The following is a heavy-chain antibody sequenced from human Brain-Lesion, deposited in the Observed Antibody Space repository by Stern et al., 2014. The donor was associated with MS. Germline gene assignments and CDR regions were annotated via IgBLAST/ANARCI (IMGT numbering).Heavy chain of an antibody. CDR1: GGSISSSNW. CDR2: GERRGGT. D-gene: IGHD6-13*01. V-gene: IGHV4-4*02. Sequence: QVQLQESGPGLVKPSGTLSLTCAVSGGSISSSNWWRWVRQSPGKGLEWIGEGERRGGTIYTPPLKGRVPLSVDKPKTRFSLTLSSLTAADTAVYFCARFPASRPHVFDSWGQGTLVTVSS. J-gene: IGHJ4*02. CDR3: ARFPASRPHVFDS.